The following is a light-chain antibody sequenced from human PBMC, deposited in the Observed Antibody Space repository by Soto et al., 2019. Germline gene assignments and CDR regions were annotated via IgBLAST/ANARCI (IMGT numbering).Light chain of an antibody. J-gene: IGKJ1*01. CDR3: QQYGSSGT. CDR2: GAS. V-gene: IGKV3-20*01. CDR1: QSVSSTY. Sequence: EIVLTQSPCTLSLSPGERATLSCGASQSVSSTYLAWYQQRPGQAPRLLIYGASSRATGIPDRFSGSGSGTDFTLTISRLEPEDFAVYYCQQYGSSGTFGQGTKVDI.